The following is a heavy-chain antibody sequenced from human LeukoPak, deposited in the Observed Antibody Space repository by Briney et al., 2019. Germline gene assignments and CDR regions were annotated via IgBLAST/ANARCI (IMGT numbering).Heavy chain of an antibody. CDR2: INPNSGDT. CDR1: GYTLTADF. J-gene: IGHJ4*02. Sequence: SVKVSCKASGYTLTADFLHWVRQAPGRGLEWMGWINPNSGDTNYAQKLQGRVTMTRDTSITTAYMELSRLTSDDTAMYYCARDRMGDCAATSCYLAYWGQGTLVTVSS. D-gene: IGHD2-2*01. V-gene: IGHV1-2*02. CDR3: ARDRMGDCAATSCYLAY.